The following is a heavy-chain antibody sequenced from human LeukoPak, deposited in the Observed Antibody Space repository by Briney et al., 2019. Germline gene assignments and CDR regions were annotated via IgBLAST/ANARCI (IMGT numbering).Heavy chain of an antibody. CDR1: GYTFTGDY. V-gene: IGHV1-2*02. Sequence: GASVKVSCKASGYTFTGDYMHWVRQAPGQGLEWMGWINPNSGGTNYAQKFQGRVTMTRDTSITTAYMEMSRLRSDDTALYYCARSPHILTGENFDYWGQGTLVTVSS. D-gene: IGHD3-9*01. J-gene: IGHJ4*02. CDR2: INPNSGGT. CDR3: ARSPHILTGENFDY.